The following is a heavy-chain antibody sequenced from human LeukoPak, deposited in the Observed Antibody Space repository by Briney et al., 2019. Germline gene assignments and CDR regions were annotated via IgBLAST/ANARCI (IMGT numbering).Heavy chain of an antibody. CDR2: ISDSGRYI. CDR3: GGKFPGAAYYFDS. V-gene: IGHV3-23*01. J-gene: IGHJ4*02. Sequence: GGSLRLSCVASDFTFSSYDMTWVRQAPGKGLEWVASISDSGRYIFSADSMRGRFTISRDNSAKTLYLEIYSLRVDDTATYFCGGKFPGAAYYFDSWGQGTLVVVSS. D-gene: IGHD2-21*01. CDR1: DFTFSSYD.